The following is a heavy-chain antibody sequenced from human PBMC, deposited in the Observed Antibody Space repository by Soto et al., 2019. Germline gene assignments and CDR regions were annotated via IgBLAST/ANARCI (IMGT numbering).Heavy chain of an antibody. D-gene: IGHD3-22*01. V-gene: IGHV1-69*13. CDR1: GGTFSSYA. Sequence: SVKVSCKASGGTFSSYAISWVRQAPGQGLEWMGGIIPIFGTANYALKFQGRVTITADESTSTAYMELSSLRSEDTAVYYCARGGYYYDSSGYSDYWGQGTLVTVSS. J-gene: IGHJ4*02. CDR3: ARGGYYYDSSGYSDY. CDR2: IIPIFGTA.